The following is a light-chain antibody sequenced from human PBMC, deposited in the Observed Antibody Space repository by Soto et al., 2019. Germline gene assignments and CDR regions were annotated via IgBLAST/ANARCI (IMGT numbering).Light chain of an antibody. CDR1: SSDVGGYNY. CDR2: DVT. V-gene: IGLV2-14*01. J-gene: IGLJ1*01. CDR3: SLFTRSYTYF. Sequence: QSVLTQPASVSGSPGQSITISCTGTSSDVGGYNYVSWYQQHPGKAPKLVIYDVTNRPSGVSHRFSGSKSGNTASLTISGLQGEDEGDYYCSLFTRSYTYFFGTGTKVTV.